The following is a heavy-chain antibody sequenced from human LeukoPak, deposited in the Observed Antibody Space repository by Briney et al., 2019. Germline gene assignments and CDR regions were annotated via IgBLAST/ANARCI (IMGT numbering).Heavy chain of an antibody. Sequence: ASVKVSCKASGYTFTSYDINWVRQATGQGLEWMGWMNPNSGNTGYAQKFQGRVTITRNTSISTAYMELSSLRSEDTAVYYCAREPYSGYDPEADYFDYWGQGTLVTVSS. D-gene: IGHD5-12*01. CDR3: AREPYSGYDPEADYFDY. CDR2: MNPNSGNT. V-gene: IGHV1-8*03. CDR1: GYTFTSYD. J-gene: IGHJ4*02.